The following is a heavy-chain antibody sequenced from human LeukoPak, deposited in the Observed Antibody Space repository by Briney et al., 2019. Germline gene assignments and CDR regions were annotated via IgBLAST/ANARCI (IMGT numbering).Heavy chain of an antibody. Sequence: GGSLRLSCAASGFTFSSYGMHWVRQAPGKGLEWVAFIRYDGSNKYYADSVKGRFTISRDNSKNTLYLQMNSLRSEDTAVYYCARDGYYYDSSGYTEYYFDYWGQGTLVTVSS. CDR2: IRYDGSNK. D-gene: IGHD3-22*01. J-gene: IGHJ4*02. CDR3: ARDGYYYDSSGYTEYYFDY. CDR1: GFTFSSYG. V-gene: IGHV3-30*02.